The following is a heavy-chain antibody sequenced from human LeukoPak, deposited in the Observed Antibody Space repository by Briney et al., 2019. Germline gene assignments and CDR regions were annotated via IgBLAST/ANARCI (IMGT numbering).Heavy chain of an antibody. CDR3: ARDQSRYSSSWFPYYYYGMDV. CDR2: MNPNNGNT. J-gene: IGHJ6*02. V-gene: IGHV1-8*01. CDR1: GHTFTSYD. Sequence: ASVKVSCKASGHTFTSYDINWVRQATGQGLEWMGWMNPNNGNTGYAQKFQGRVTMTRNTSISTAYMELSSLRSEDTAVYYCARDQSRYSSSWFPYYYYGMDVWGQGTTVTVSS. D-gene: IGHD6-13*01.